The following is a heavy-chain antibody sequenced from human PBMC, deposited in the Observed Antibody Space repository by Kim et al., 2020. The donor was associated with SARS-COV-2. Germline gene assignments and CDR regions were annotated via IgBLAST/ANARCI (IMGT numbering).Heavy chain of an antibody. D-gene: IGHD2-2*01. CDR2: INYSGST. J-gene: IGHJ6*02. CDR3: ARGIVVVVPAAIYNYYYGMDV. Sequence: SETLSLTCTVSGGSISSYYWSWIRQPPGKGLEWIGYINYSGSTNYNPSLKSRVTISVDTSKNQFSLKLSSVTAADTAVYYCARGIVVVVPAAIYNYYYGMDVWGQGTAVTVSS. CDR1: GGSISSYY. V-gene: IGHV4-59*13.